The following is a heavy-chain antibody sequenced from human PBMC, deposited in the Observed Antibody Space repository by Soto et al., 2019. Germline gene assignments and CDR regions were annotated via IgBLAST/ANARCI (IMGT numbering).Heavy chain of an antibody. J-gene: IGHJ1*01. CDR2: INAGVGST. CDR1: GFTFSSYA. CDR3: AKIPHSAYYSTSNSHH. Sequence: PGGSLRLSCAASGFTFSSYAMSWVRQAPGKELEWVSTINAGVGSTYFADSVKGRFTISRDNSRNTLYLQMNSLRADDTAVYYCAKIPHSAYYSTSNSHHWGQGTLVTVSS. D-gene: IGHD3-22*01. V-gene: IGHV3-23*01.